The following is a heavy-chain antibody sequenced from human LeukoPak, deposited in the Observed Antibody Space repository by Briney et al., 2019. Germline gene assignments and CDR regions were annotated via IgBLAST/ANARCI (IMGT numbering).Heavy chain of an antibody. CDR1: GFTFSDYY. CDR2: IKKDGSEK. Sequence: GGSLRLSCAASGFTFSDYYMSWVRQAPGKGLEWVANIKKDGSEKYSVDSVKGRFTISRDNAKTSLYLQMNSLRAEDTAVYYCARHLSGITGYTYGRGIDYWGQGTLVTVSS. V-gene: IGHV3-7*01. D-gene: IGHD5-18*01. J-gene: IGHJ4*02. CDR3: ARHLSGITGYTYGRGIDY.